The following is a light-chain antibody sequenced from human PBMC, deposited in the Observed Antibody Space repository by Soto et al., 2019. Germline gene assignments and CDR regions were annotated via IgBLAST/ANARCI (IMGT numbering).Light chain of an antibody. V-gene: IGKV3-15*01. CDR3: QQYNDWFSIT. J-gene: IGKJ5*01. CDR1: QSVSSK. Sequence: EIVMTQSPATLSVSPGERAALSCRASQSVSSKLAWYRQRPGQAPRLVIYDTSTRATGVPARFSGSGSGKEFTLTISSLQSEDFEVYYCQQYNDWFSITFGQGTRLEIK. CDR2: DTS.